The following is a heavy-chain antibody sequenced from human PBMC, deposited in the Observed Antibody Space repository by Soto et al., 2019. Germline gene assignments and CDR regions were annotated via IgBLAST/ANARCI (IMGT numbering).Heavy chain of an antibody. D-gene: IGHD6-6*01. V-gene: IGHV1-69*06. Sequence: EASVKVSCKASGGTFSSYAISWVRQAPGQGLEWMGGIIPIFGTANYAQKFQGRVTITADKSTSTAYMELSSLRSEDTAVYYCARDGIAARANWFDPWGQGTLVTVSS. CDR1: GGTFSSYA. J-gene: IGHJ5*02. CDR2: IIPIFGTA. CDR3: ARDGIAARANWFDP.